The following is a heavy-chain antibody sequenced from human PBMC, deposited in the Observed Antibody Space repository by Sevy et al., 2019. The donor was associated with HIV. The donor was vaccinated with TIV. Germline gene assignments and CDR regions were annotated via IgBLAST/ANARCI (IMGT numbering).Heavy chain of an antibody. D-gene: IGHD3-10*01. CDR2: ISGSGGGI. CDR3: AKTRAAGSGTYVDYSGMDV. V-gene: IGHV3-23*01. J-gene: IGHJ6*02. Sequence: GGSLRLSCAASGFTFSTYALTWVRQAPGKGLEWVSGISGSGGGIYYADSVKGRFTISRDNSTNTLYLQMNSLRAEDTAVYYCAKTRAAGSGTYVDYSGMDVWGQGTTVTVSS. CDR1: GFTFSTYA.